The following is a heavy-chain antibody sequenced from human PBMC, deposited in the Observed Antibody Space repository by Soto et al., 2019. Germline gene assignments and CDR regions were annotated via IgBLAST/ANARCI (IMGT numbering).Heavy chain of an antibody. J-gene: IGHJ4*02. CDR2: ISSSSSYI. Sequence: EVQLVESGGGLVKPGGSLRLSCAASGFTFSSYSMNWFRQAPGKGLEWVSSISSSSSYIYYADSVKGRFTISRDNAKNSLYLQMNSLRAEDTAVYYCAREGAYYYDSRTLADYWGQGTLVTVSS. CDR1: GFTFSSYS. D-gene: IGHD3-22*01. V-gene: IGHV3-21*01. CDR3: AREGAYYYDSRTLADY.